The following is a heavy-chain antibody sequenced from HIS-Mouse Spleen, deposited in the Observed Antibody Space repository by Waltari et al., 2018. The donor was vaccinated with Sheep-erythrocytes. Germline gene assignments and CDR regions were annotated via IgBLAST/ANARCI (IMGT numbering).Heavy chain of an antibody. CDR2: IYYSGST. CDR1: GGSISSGGYY. J-gene: IGHJ1*01. Sequence: QVQLQESGPGLVKPSQTLSLTCTVSGGSISSGGYYWSWIRQHPGKGLEWIGYIYYSGSTYYNPSLKSRVTRSGDTSKNQFSLKLGSVTAADTAVYYCARASPIYDYVWGSYRPGYFQHWGQGTLVTVSS. V-gene: IGHV4-31*03. D-gene: IGHD3-16*02. CDR3: ARASPIYDYVWGSYRPGYFQH.